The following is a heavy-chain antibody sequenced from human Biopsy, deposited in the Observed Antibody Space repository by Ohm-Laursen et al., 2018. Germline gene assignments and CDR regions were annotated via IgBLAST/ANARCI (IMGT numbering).Heavy chain of an antibody. CDR2: VDWDDYK. Sequence: TQTLTLTFSFSGFSLSARGMCVSWIRQAPGKALEWLARVDWDDYKDYSASLQTKLSISKDTSNDQVVLTVNNVDPADTSTYYCARTPILIVSAGLVYRHRRHLQGMDVWGQGIAVTVS. CDR1: GFSLSARGMC. V-gene: IGHV2-70*11. J-gene: IGHJ6*02. CDR3: ARTPILIVSAGLVYRHRRHLQGMDV. D-gene: IGHD6-13*01.